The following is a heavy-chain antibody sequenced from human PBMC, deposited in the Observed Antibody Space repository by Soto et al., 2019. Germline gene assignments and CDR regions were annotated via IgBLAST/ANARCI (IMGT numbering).Heavy chain of an antibody. CDR3: ARDRDLESSYFWFDP. CDR1: GYTFTSYA. CDR2: INAGNGNT. V-gene: IGHV1-3*01. D-gene: IGHD5-18*01. J-gene: IGHJ5*02. Sequence: ASVKVSCKASGYTFTSYAMHWVRQAPGQRLEWMGWINAGNGNTKYSQKFQGRVTITRDTSASTAYMELSSLRSEDTAVYYCARDRDLESSYFWFDPWGQGTLVTVSS.